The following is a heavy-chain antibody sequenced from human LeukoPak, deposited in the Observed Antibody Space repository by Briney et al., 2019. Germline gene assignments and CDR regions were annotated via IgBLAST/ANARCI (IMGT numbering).Heavy chain of an antibody. CDR1: GFTFSSYW. V-gene: IGHV3-7*01. CDR2: IKQDGSEK. J-gene: IGHJ4*02. D-gene: IGHD3-10*01. CDR3: ARARRRGFGELSHFDY. Sequence: GGSLRLSCAASGFTFSSYWMSWVRQAPGKGLEWVANIKQDGSEKYYMDSVKGRFTISRDNAKNSLYLQMNSLRAEDTAVYYCARARRRGFGELSHFDYWGQGTLVTVSS.